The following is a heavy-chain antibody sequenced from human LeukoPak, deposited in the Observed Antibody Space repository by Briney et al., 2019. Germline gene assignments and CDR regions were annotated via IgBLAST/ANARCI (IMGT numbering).Heavy chain of an antibody. CDR3: ARGRGSYPH. V-gene: IGHV4-39*01. CDR1: GGSISSSSYY. Sequence: PSETLSLTCTVSGGSISSSSYYWGWIRQPPGKGLEWIGSIYYSGSTYYNPSLKSRVTISVDTSKNQFSLKLSSVTAADTAVYYCARGRGSYPHWGQGTLVTVSS. CDR2: IYYSGST. D-gene: IGHD1-26*01. J-gene: IGHJ4*02.